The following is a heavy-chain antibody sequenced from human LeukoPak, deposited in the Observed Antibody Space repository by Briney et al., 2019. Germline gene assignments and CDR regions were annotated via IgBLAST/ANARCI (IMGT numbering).Heavy chain of an antibody. V-gene: IGHV3-23*01. CDR2: IRGTGGTT. D-gene: IGHD2-8*01. J-gene: IGHJ4*02. Sequence: GGSLRLSCAASGFTFSDYALIWVRQAPGKGLEWISAIRGTGGTTYYADSVKGRCTISRDNSRNTVYLQMNSLRAEDTALYFCAKRITVSAGYYLDSWGQGTLVIVSS. CDR3: AKRITVSAGYYLDS. CDR1: GFTFSDYA.